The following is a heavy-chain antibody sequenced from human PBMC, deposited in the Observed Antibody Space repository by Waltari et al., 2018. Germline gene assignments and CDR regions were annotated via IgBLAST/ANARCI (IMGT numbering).Heavy chain of an antibody. CDR3: ARLPTKYYDSIGWGFFDQ. D-gene: IGHD3-22*01. CDR2: LRNTGST. V-gene: IGHV4-59*08. J-gene: IGHJ4*02. CDR1: GYFPSDDH. Sequence: HVQMQESGPGLVKPSETLPLTCTVSGYFPSDDHWTWSRQAPGKGLEWIAYLRNTGSTKCTPSLESRVTLSTVTSKKQFSLRLTSVTAADTAIYYCARLPTKYYDSIGWGFFDQWGQGILVTVSS.